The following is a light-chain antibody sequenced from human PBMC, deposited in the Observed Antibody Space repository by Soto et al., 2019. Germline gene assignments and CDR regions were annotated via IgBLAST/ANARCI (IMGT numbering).Light chain of an antibody. Sequence: EIVLTQSPGTLSLSPGDRATLSCRASQSVTSTYLAWYQQKPGQAPRLLIYAASSRATGIPDRFSGSGSGTDFTLTISRLEPEDFAVYYCQQYDSPPLTFGGGTKVEIK. J-gene: IGKJ4*01. V-gene: IGKV3-20*01. CDR3: QQYDSPPLT. CDR2: AAS. CDR1: QSVTSTY.